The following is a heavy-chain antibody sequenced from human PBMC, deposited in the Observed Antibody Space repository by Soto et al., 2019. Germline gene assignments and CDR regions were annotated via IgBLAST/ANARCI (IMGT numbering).Heavy chain of an antibody. V-gene: IGHV4-59*12. CDR1: GGSISSYY. CDR3: ARSPDSSGYYPRWYYYGMDG. CDR2: IYHSGST. Sequence: SETLSLTCTVSGGSISSYYWSWIRQPPGKGLEWIGEIYHSGSTNYNPSLKSRVTISVDKSKNQFSLKLSSVTAADTAVYYCARSPDSSGYYPRWYYYGMDGWGQGTTVTVSS. D-gene: IGHD3-22*01. J-gene: IGHJ6*02.